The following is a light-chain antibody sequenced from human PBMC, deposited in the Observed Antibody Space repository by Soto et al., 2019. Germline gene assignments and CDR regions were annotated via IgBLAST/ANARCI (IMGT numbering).Light chain of an antibody. Sequence: QSALTQPASVSGSPGQSITISCTGTSSDVAGYNYFSWYQQNPGKAPKLMIYDVSNRPSGVSNRFSGSKSGNTASLTISGLQAEDEADYYCSSYTSSSTEVFGTGTKLTVL. CDR1: SSDVAGYNY. CDR3: SSYTSSSTEV. V-gene: IGLV2-14*01. CDR2: DVS. J-gene: IGLJ1*01.